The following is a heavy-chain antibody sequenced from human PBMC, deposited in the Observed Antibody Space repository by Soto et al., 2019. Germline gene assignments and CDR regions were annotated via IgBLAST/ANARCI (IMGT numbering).Heavy chain of an antibody. CDR2: IYYSGST. Sequence: KPSETLSLTCTVSGGSISSSSYYWGWIRQPPGKGLEWIGSIYYSGSTYYNPSLKSRVTISVDTSKNQFSLKLSSVTAADTAVYYCAIKYLWVRDYYYGMDVWGQGTTVTVSS. D-gene: IGHD2-21*01. CDR1: GGSISSSSYY. J-gene: IGHJ6*02. CDR3: AIKYLWVRDYYYGMDV. V-gene: IGHV4-39*01.